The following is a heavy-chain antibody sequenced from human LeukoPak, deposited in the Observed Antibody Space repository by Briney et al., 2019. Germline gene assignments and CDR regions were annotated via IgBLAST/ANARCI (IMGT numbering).Heavy chain of an antibody. V-gene: IGHV3-11*01. CDR3: VSAEGVAYCGGDCYSGDEYFLD. CDR1: GFTFSDYY. CDR2: ISTSSTTI. J-gene: IGHJ1*01. D-gene: IGHD2-21*02. Sequence: PGGSLRLSCAASGFTFSDYYMSWIRQAPGKGLEWVSYISTSSTTIHYADSVKGRFTISRDNAKNSLYLEMNSLRPEDTAVYYCVSAEGVAYCGGDCYSGDEYFLDWGQGTLVTVSS.